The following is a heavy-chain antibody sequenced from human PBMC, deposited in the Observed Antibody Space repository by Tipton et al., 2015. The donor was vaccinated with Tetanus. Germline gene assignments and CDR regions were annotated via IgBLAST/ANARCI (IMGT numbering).Heavy chain of an antibody. J-gene: IGHJ4*02. CDR3: ARGRFSEVGATTLFDY. CDR2: INHSGST. D-gene: IGHD1-26*01. Sequence: TLSLTCTVSGGSISSSTYYWGWIRQPPGKGLEWIGEINHSGSTNYNPSLKSRVTISVDTSKNQFSLKLSSVTAADTAVYYCARGRFSEVGATTLFDYWGQGTLVTVSS. CDR1: GGSISSSTYY. V-gene: IGHV4-39*07.